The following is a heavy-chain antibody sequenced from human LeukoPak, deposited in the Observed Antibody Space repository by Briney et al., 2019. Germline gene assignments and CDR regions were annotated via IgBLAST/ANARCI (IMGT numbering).Heavy chain of an antibody. CDR1: GYTFTSHY. CDR2: INPSGGST. Sequence: ASVKVSCKASGYTFTSHYMHWVRQAPGQGLEWMGIINPSGGSTSYAQKFQGRVTMTRDTSTSTVYMELSSLRSEDTAVYYCARDKMYYYGSGSYGGDYWGQGTLVTVSS. D-gene: IGHD3-10*01. CDR3: ARDKMYYYGSGSYGGDY. J-gene: IGHJ4*02. V-gene: IGHV1-46*01.